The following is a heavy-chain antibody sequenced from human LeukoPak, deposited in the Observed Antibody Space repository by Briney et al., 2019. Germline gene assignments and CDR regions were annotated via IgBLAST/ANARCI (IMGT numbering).Heavy chain of an antibody. CDR2: IIPILGIA. J-gene: IGHJ5*02. CDR1: GGTFSSYA. CDR3: ARVPPNIAVAGDYWFDP. D-gene: IGHD6-19*01. Sequence: ASVKVSCKASGGTFSSYAIGWVRQAPGQGLEWMGRIIPILGIANYAQKFQGRATITADKSTSTAYMELSSLRSEDTAVYYCARVPPNIAVAGDYWFDPWGQGTLVTVSS. V-gene: IGHV1-69*04.